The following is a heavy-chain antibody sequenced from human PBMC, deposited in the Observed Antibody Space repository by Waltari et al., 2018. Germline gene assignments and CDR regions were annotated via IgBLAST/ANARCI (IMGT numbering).Heavy chain of an antibody. J-gene: IGHJ4*02. CDR3: AKRPYDSGGYYPEPFDY. V-gene: IGHV4-34*02. CDR2: INHSGST. D-gene: IGHD3-22*01. Sequence: QVQLQQWGAGLLKPSETLSLTCAVYGGSFSGYYWSWIRQPPGKGLEWIGEINHSGSTNYHPAPKGRGTISLDTCKNQFSLKLISVTAADTAVYYCAKRPYDSGGYYPEPFDYWGQGTLVTVSS. CDR1: GGSFSGYY.